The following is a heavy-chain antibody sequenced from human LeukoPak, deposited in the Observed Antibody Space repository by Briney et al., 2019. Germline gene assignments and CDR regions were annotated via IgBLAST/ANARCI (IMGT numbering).Heavy chain of an antibody. CDR2: ISYDGSNK. Sequence: PGGSLRLSCAASGFTFGNYAVHWVRQAPGKGLEWVTLISYDGSNKYYADSVKGRFTISRDNSKNTLYLQMNSLRADDTAVYYCARQGYYYYDSSGYYSVWGQGTLVTVSS. J-gene: IGHJ4*02. CDR3: ARQGYYYYDSSGYYSV. V-gene: IGHV3-30-3*01. CDR1: GFTFGNYA. D-gene: IGHD3-22*01.